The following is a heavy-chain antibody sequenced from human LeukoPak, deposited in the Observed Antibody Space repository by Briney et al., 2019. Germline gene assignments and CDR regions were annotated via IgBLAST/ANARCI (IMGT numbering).Heavy chain of an antibody. CDR3: ARSLVEWLLYDAFDI. Sequence: GASVKVSCKASGYTFTSYSISWVRQAPGQGLEWMGWISAYNGNTNYAQKLQGRVTMTTDTSTSTAYMELRSLRSDDTAVYYCARSLVEWLLYDAFDIWGQGTMVTVSS. V-gene: IGHV1-18*01. CDR1: GYTFTSYS. D-gene: IGHD3-3*01. CDR2: ISAYNGNT. J-gene: IGHJ3*02.